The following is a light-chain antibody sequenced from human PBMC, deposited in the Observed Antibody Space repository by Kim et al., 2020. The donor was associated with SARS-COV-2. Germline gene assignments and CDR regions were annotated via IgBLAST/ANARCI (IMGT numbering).Light chain of an antibody. J-gene: IGLJ3*02. CDR2: QDR. Sequence: SYELTQPPSVSVSPGQTASITCSGDKLGQKYTSWYQQKAGQSPLLVIYQDRKRPSGIPERFSGSISGNTATLTISGTQGMDEADYYCQAWDSSTWVFGGGTKLTVL. CDR3: QAWDSSTWV. CDR1: KLGQKY. V-gene: IGLV3-1*01.